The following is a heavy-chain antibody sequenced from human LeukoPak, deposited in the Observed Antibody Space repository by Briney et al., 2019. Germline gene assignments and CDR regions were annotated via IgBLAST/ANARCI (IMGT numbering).Heavy chain of an antibody. CDR1: GYSISSGYY. D-gene: IGHD1-26*01. CDR2: IYHSGST. J-gene: IGHJ4*02. Sequence: SETLSLTCAVSGYSISSGYYWGWIRQPPGKGLEWIGRIYHSGSTYYNPSLKSRVTISVDTSKNQFSLKLSSVTAADTAVYYCARVRRGSYLYYFDYWGQGTLVTVSS. V-gene: IGHV4-38-2*01. CDR3: ARVRRGSYLYYFDY.